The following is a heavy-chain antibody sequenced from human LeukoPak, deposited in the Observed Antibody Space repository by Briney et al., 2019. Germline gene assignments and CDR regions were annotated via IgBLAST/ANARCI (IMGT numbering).Heavy chain of an antibody. CDR3: ARTPDTAMVLFDY. CDR1: GGSMSDYY. Sequence: SETLSLTCTVSGGSMSDYYWSWIRQPPGKGLEWIGYIYSTGSTNYNPSLKSRVTMSVDTSKNQFSLKLSSVTAADTAVYYCARTPDTAMVLFDYWGQGTLVTVSS. CDR2: IYSTGST. J-gene: IGHJ4*02. D-gene: IGHD5-18*01. V-gene: IGHV4-59*12.